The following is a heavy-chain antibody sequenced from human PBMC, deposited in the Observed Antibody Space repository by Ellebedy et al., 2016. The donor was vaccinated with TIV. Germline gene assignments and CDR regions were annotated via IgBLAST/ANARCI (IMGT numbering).Heavy chain of an antibody. V-gene: IGHV3-74*03. D-gene: IGHD1-26*01. CDR2: INSDGSST. CDR1: GIIFSSYW. CDR3: ATERSGSYYNY. Sequence: GESLKISCEASGIIFSSYWMHWVRQAPGKGLLWVSRINSDGSSTTYADSVKGRFTISRDNAKNTVYLQMNSLRLEDMAVYYCATERSGSYYNYWGQGTLVTVSS. J-gene: IGHJ4*02.